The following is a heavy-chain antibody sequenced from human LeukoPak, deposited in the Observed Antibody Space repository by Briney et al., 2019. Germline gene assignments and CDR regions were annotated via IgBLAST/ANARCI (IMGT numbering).Heavy chain of an antibody. CDR2: ISSSGSYL. CDR3: TTDHVGATVEFDS. CDR1: GFTFSSYG. D-gene: IGHD1-26*01. V-gene: IGHV3-21*05. J-gene: IGHJ4*02. Sequence: GGSLRLSCAASGFTFSSYGMSWVRQAPGEGLEWVSYISSSGSYLKYADSVKGRFTISRDNAKNSLYLQMDSLRAEDTAVYYCTTDHVGATVEFDSWGQGTLVTVSS.